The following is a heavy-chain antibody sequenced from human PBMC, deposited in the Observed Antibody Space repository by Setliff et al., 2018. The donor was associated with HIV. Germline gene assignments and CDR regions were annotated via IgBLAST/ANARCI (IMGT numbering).Heavy chain of an antibody. J-gene: IGHJ4*02. D-gene: IGHD3-10*01. CDR3: AREDDVLLWIGSQYGRGNLDS. Sequence: ASVKVSCKASGYILTSHYMHWVRQAPGQGSEWMGIINPSVGSTSYAQKFQGRVTMTRDTSTSTVYMELRSLRSEDTAVYYCAREDDVLLWIGSQYGRGNLDSWGQGTPVTVSS. V-gene: IGHV1-46*01. CDR1: GYILTSHY. CDR2: INPSVGST.